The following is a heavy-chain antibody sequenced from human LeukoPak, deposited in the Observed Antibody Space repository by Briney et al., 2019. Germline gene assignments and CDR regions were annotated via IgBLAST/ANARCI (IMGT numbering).Heavy chain of an antibody. Sequence: PGGSLRLSCAASGFTFSSYGMHWVRQAPGKGLEWVAVISYDGSNKYYADSVKGRFTISRDNSKNTLYLQMNSLRAEDTAVYYCARGMHTAMVEKTYYYYGMDVWGQGTTVTVSS. D-gene: IGHD5-18*01. J-gene: IGHJ6*02. CDR3: ARGMHTAMVEKTYYYYGMDV. CDR1: GFTFSSYG. CDR2: ISYDGSNK. V-gene: IGHV3-30*03.